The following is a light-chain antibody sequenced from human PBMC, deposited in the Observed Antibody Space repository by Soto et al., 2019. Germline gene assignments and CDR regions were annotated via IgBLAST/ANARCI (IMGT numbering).Light chain of an antibody. CDR2: GNS. J-gene: IGLJ2*01. CDR1: SSNIGAGYD. Sequence: QSVLTQPPSVSGAPGQRVTISCTGSSSNIGAGYDVHWYQQFPGTAPKLLIYGNSNRPSGVPVRFSGSKSGTSASLAITGLQAEDEADYYCQSYDSSLSGVVFGGGTKLTVL. V-gene: IGLV1-40*01. CDR3: QSYDSSLSGVV.